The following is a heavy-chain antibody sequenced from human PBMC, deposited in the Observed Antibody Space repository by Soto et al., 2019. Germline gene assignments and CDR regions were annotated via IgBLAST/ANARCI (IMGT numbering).Heavy chain of an antibody. CDR2: IIPILGIA. Sequence: QVQLVQSGAEVKKPGSSVKVSCKASGGTFSSYTISWVRQAPGQGLEWMGRIIPILGIANYAQKFQGRVTITADKSTSTANMELSSLRSEDTAVYYCARRAGRTAFDHWGQGTLVTVSS. CDR1: GGTFSSYT. V-gene: IGHV1-69*02. CDR3: ARRAGRTAFDH. J-gene: IGHJ5*02.